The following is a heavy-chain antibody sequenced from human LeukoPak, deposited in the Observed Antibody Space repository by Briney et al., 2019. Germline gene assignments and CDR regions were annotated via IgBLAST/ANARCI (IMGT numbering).Heavy chain of an antibody. V-gene: IGHV6-1*01. Sequence: SQTLSLTCAISGDSVSSNSVTWNWIRQSPSRGLEWLGRTYYRSTWYNDYAVSVRGRITVNPDTSKNQFSLHLNSVTPEDAAVYYCARRLTQYDCFDPRGQGILVTVSS. D-gene: IGHD2-2*01. CDR3: ARRLTQYDCFDP. J-gene: IGHJ5*02. CDR1: GDSVSSNSVT. CDR2: TYYRSTWYN.